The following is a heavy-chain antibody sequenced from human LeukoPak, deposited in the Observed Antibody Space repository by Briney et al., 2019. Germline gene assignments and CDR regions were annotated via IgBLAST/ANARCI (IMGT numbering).Heavy chain of an antibody. Sequence: GGSLRLSCAASGFTFSGSGMGWVRQAGGKEVEWVGRIRSKAKSYAKAYGGAVKARLTISRDDSKNTAYLQMNSLKTEDTAVYYCTRHLSTGYWGQGTLVTVSS. CDR1: GFTFSGSG. CDR3: TRHLSTGY. D-gene: IGHD2-2*01. V-gene: IGHV3-73*01. CDR2: IRSKAKSYAK. J-gene: IGHJ4*02.